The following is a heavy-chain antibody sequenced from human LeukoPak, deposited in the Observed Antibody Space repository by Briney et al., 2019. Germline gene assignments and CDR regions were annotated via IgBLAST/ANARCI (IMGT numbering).Heavy chain of an antibody. D-gene: IGHD3-10*01. Sequence: PSETLSLTCTVSGVSISSSSYYWGWIRQPPGKGLEWIGSIYYSGSTYYNPSLKSRVTISVDTPKNQFSLKLSSVTAADTAVYFFARQGSGSYYRWFDPWGQGTLVTVSS. V-gene: IGHV4-39*01. CDR1: GVSISSSSYY. J-gene: IGHJ5*02. CDR2: IYYSGST. CDR3: ARQGSGSYYRWFDP.